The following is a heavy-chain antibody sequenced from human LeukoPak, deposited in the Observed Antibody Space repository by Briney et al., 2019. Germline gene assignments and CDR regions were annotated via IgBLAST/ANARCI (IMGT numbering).Heavy chain of an antibody. V-gene: IGHV1-2*06. D-gene: IGHD2-2*01. CDR1: GYTFTGYH. Sequence: GASVKVSCKASGYTFTGYHMHWVRQAPGQGLEWMGRINPNSGDTNYAQKFQGRVAMTRDTSISTAYMELSRLRSDDTAVYYCARSGIIGYCSSTSCPPPYGMDVWGQGTTVTVSS. CDR3: ARSGIIGYCSSTSCPPPYGMDV. J-gene: IGHJ6*02. CDR2: INPNSGDT.